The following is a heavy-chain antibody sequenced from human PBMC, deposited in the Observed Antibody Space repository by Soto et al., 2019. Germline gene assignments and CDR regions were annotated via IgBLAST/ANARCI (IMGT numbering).Heavy chain of an antibody. CDR1: GGSISSSSYY. Sequence: QLQLQESGPGLVKPSETLSLTCTVSGGSISSSSYYWGWIRQPPGKGLEWIGSIYYSGSTYYNPSLKSRVTISVDTSKNQFSLKLSSVTAADTAVYYCARLEPRVYDSSGLDYWGQGTLVTVSS. CDR3: ARLEPRVYDSSGLDY. CDR2: IYYSGST. V-gene: IGHV4-39*01. J-gene: IGHJ4*02. D-gene: IGHD3-22*01.